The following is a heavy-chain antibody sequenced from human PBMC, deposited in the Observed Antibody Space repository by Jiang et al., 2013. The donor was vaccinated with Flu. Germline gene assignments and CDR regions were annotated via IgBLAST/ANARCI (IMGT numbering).Heavy chain of an antibody. CDR2: IYYSGST. CDR1: GGSISSSSYY. V-gene: IGHV4-39*07. D-gene: IGHD6-13*01. Sequence: GSGLVKPSETLSLTCTVSGGSISSSSYYWGWIRQPPGKGLEWIGSIYYSGSTYYNPSLKSRVTISVDTSKNQFSLKLSSVTAADTAVYYCARGIGHPGYSSSWWDGWGQGTLVTVSS. J-gene: IGHJ4*02. CDR3: ARGIGHPGYSSSWWDG.